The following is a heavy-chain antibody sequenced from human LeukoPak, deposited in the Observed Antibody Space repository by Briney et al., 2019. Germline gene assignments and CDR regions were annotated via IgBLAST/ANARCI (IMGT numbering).Heavy chain of an antibody. V-gene: IGHV3-30*04. CDR3: ARGGGSYDILTGDYKPHDY. D-gene: IGHD3-9*01. J-gene: IGHJ4*02. Sequence: AGGSLRLSCAASGFSFSSYAMHWVRQAPGKGLEWVAVILYDGRDKYYADSVKGRFTISRDNSKNTLYLQMNSLRAEDTAVYYCARGGGSYDILTGDYKPHDYWGQGTLVTVSS. CDR2: ILYDGRDK. CDR1: GFSFSSYA.